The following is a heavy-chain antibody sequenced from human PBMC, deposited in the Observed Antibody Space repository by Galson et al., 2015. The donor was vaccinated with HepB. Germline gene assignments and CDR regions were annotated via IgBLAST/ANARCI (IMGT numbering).Heavy chain of an antibody. Sequence: SVKVSCKASGYIFSNYGVTWVRQAPGQGLEWMGWISASNGYARSARKFQGSVTLTTDTPTYTAYMELRSLRSDDTAVYYCARRLGYTGYGAFDIWGQGTMVTVSS. V-gene: IGHV1-18*01. CDR2: ISASNGYA. CDR3: ARRLGYTGYGAFDI. CDR1: GYIFSNYG. J-gene: IGHJ3*02. D-gene: IGHD5-12*01.